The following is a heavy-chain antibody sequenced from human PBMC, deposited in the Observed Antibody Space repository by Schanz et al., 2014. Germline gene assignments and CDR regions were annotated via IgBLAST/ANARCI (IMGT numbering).Heavy chain of an antibody. J-gene: IGHJ4*02. CDR2: LSGSGGST. D-gene: IGHD1-1*01. V-gene: IGHV3-23*01. CDR3: ARGTDWNLHY. CDR1: GFTFSNYA. Sequence: EVQLLDSGGGLVQPGGSLRLSCAASGFTFSNYAMSWVRQAPGKGLEWVSALSGSGGSTYYADSVKGRFTISRDISKNTLYLQMNSLRAGDTAVDYCARGTDWNLHYWGQGALVTVSS.